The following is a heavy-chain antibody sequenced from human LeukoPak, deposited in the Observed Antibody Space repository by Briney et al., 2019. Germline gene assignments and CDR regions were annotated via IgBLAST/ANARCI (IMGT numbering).Heavy chain of an antibody. J-gene: IGHJ4*02. V-gene: IGHV3-23*01. CDR2: ISGRGGST. Sequence: GGSPRHSCSASGFIFGNHAMSWVRQAPGEGLEWVSTISGRGGSTNYSKSVKGRCTLSRDNSKDTLYLQLSSLRVEDTAVYYCAKEGGYCSSSSCSDYFDYWGQGSLVTVSS. CDR1: GFIFGNHA. D-gene: IGHD2-2*01. CDR3: AKEGGYCSSSSCSDYFDY.